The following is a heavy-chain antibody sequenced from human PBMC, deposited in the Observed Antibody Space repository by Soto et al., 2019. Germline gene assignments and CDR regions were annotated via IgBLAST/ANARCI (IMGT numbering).Heavy chain of an antibody. CDR3: AKVGGNWNPDY. CDR1: GYSFSTYG. D-gene: IGHD1-20*01. Sequence: VQLVESGGGVVQPVRSLRLSCAASGYSFSTYGMHWVRQAPGKGLEWIIFISYGGSNKFYLDSVKGRFSISRDNARNTLYLQMDSLRPEDTATYYCAKVGGNWNPDYWGQGTLVTVSS. V-gene: IGHV3-30*18. J-gene: IGHJ4*02. CDR2: ISYGGSNK.